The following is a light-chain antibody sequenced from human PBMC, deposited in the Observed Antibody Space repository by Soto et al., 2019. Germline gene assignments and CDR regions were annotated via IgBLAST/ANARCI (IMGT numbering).Light chain of an antibody. Sequence: DIKMTQSPSTLSASPGDRVIITCRASQSINKWLAGYQQRPGEAPKLLIYQASHLQSGVPSRFSGSGSETEFSLTISSLQPADFATYYCQHYSHYPWTFGQGTKVEIK. J-gene: IGKJ1*01. CDR2: QAS. CDR1: QSINKW. V-gene: IGKV1-5*03. CDR3: QHYSHYPWT.